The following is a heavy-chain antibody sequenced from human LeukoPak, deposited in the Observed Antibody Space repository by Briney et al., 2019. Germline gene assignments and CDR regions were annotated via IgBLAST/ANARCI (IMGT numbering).Heavy chain of an antibody. D-gene: IGHD6-6*01. CDR1: EFTVSTNH. V-gene: IGHV3-53*01. J-gene: IGHJ5*02. Sequence: GGSLRLSCAASEFTVSTNHMNWVRQAPGKGLEWVSVMFSGGSTKYADSVKGRFTISRDNAKNSLYLQMNSLRVEDTAVYYCTGARFDPWGQGTLVTVSS. CDR3: TGARFDP. CDR2: MFSGGST.